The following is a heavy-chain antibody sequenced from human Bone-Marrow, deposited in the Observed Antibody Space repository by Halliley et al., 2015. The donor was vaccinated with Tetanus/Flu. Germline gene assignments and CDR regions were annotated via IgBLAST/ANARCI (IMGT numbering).Heavy chain of an antibody. CDR3: ARGYDFWSGYLDVDVSYYFDY. V-gene: IGHV3-21*01. Sequence: SSYKYYADSVKGRFTISRDNAKNSVYLQMNSLRVEDTAVYYCARGYDFWSGYLDVDVSYYFDYWGQGTLVTVSS. CDR2: SSYK. J-gene: IGHJ4*02. D-gene: IGHD3-3*01.